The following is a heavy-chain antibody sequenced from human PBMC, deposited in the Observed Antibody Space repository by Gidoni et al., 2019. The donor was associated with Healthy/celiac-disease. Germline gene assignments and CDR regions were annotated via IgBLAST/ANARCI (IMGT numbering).Heavy chain of an antibody. CDR2: INPSGGRT. Sequence: QVQLVQSGAEVKQPGASVKVSCTASGYTFTSYYMHWVRQAPGQGREWMGIINPSGGRTSYAQKFQGRVTMTRDTSTSTVYMELSSLRSEDTAVYYCARERCSGGSCYPKDYYYYYGMDVWGQGTTVTVSS. CDR3: ARERCSGGSCYPKDYYYYYGMDV. D-gene: IGHD2-15*01. CDR1: GYTFTSYY. V-gene: IGHV1-46*01. J-gene: IGHJ6*02.